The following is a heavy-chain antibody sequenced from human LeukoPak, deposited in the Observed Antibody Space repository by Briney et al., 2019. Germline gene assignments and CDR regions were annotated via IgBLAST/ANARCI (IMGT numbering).Heavy chain of an antibody. D-gene: IGHD3-10*01. CDR3: ARDSYYYGSGSYLLFQH. Sequence: GGSLRLSCAASGFTFSSYGMHWVRQAPGKGLEWVAVIWYDGSNKYYADSVKGRFTISRDSSKNTLYLQMNSLRAEDTAVYYCARDSYYYGSGSYLLFQHWGQGTLVTVSS. J-gene: IGHJ1*01. V-gene: IGHV3-33*01. CDR1: GFTFSSYG. CDR2: IWYDGSNK.